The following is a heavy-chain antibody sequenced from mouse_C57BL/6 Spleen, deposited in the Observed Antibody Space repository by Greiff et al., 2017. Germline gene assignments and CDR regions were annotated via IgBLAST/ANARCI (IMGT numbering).Heavy chain of an antibody. Sequence: VQLQESGAELVKPGASVKMSCKASGYTFTTYPIEWMKQNHGKSLEWIGNFHPYNDDTKYNEKFKGKATLTVEKSSSTVYLELSRLTSDDSAVYYCARRFYYDYDGFAYWGQGTLVTVSA. V-gene: IGHV1-47*01. CDR2: FHPYNDDT. J-gene: IGHJ3*01. D-gene: IGHD2-4*01. CDR1: GYTFTTYP. CDR3: ARRFYYDYDGFAY.